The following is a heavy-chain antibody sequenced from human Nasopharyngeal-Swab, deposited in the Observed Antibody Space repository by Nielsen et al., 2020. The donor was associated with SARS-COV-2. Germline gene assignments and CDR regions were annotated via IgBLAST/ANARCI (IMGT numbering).Heavy chain of an antibody. Sequence: SVKVSCKASGYTFTSYDINWVRQATGQGLEWMGGIIPIFGTANYAQKFQGRVTITADESTSTAYMELSSLRSEDTAVYYCARKNRRGDYQYYYYYGMDVWGQGTTVTVSS. J-gene: IGHJ6*02. CDR3: ARKNRRGDYQYYYYYGMDV. CDR2: IIPIFGTA. D-gene: IGHD4-17*01. CDR1: GYTFTSYD. V-gene: IGHV1-69*13.